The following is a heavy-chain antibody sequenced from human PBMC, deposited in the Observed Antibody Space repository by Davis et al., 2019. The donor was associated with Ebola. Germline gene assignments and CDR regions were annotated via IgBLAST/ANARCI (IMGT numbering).Heavy chain of an antibody. CDR2: IYYSGST. D-gene: IGHD3-22*01. CDR3: ARDGYYDSSGQYIQADY. V-gene: IGHV4-30-4*01. Sequence: SETLSLTCTVSGGSISSGDYYWSWIRQPPGKGLEWIGYIYYSGSTYYNPSLKSRVTISVDTSKNQFSLKLSSVTAADTAVYYCARDGYYDSSGQYIQADYWGQGTLVTVSS. J-gene: IGHJ4*02. CDR1: GGSISSGDYY.